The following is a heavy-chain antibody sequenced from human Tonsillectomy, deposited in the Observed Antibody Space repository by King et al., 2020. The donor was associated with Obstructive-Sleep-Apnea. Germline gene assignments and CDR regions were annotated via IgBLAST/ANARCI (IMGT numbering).Heavy chain of an antibody. J-gene: IGHJ2*01. D-gene: IGHD4-23*01. CDR3: ARGDYVGWYFDL. V-gene: IGHV3-74*01. Sequence: VQLVESGGGLVQPGVSLRLSCAASGFTFSSYWMHWVRQAPGKGLVGVSRINGEGGSTNYADSRKGRFTISRDNAKNTLYLQMNSLRADDTAVYYCARGDYVGWYFDLWGRGSLVTVSS. CDR2: INGEGGST. CDR1: GFTFSSYW.